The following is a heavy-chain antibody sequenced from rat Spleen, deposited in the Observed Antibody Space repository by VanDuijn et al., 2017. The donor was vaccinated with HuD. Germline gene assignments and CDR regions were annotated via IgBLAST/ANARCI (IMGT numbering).Heavy chain of an antibody. CDR3: ASRYNSGYSWFAY. D-gene: IGHD4-3*01. J-gene: IGHJ3*01. CDR1: GFTFSDYN. Sequence: EVQLVESGGGLVQPGRSLKLSCAASGFTFSDYNMAWVRQAPKKGLEWVATISYDGSSTYYRDSVKGRFTISRDNAKSTLYLQMDSLRSEDTATYYCASRYNSGYSWFAYWGQGTLVTVSS. CDR2: ISYDGSST. V-gene: IGHV5-7*01.